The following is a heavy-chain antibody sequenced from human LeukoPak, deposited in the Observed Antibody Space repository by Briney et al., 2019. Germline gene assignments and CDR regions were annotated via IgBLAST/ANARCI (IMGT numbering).Heavy chain of an antibody. V-gene: IGHV4-59*11. CDR3: ARDTAISF. D-gene: IGHD5-18*01. J-gene: IGHJ4*02. CDR2: IYYSGTI. CDR1: GGSISSHY. Sequence: SETLSLTCTVSGGSISSHYWSWIRQPPGKGLEWIGNIYYSGTINYNPSLKSRVTMSIDTSKNQSSLKLSSVTAADTAVYYCARDTAISFWGQGILVTVSS.